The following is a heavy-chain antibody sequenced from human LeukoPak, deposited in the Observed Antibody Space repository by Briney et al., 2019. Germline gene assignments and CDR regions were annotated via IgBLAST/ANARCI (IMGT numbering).Heavy chain of an antibody. V-gene: IGHV4-59*01. CDR3: ARGPDILTGYYTWFDP. J-gene: IGHJ5*02. Sequence: SETLSLTCTVSGGSIGSYYWSWIRQPPGKGLEWIGYIYYSGSTNYNPSLKSRVTISVDTSKNQFSLKLSSVTAADTAVYYCARGPDILTGYYTWFDPWGQGTLVTVSS. D-gene: IGHD3-9*01. CDR2: IYYSGST. CDR1: GGSIGSYY.